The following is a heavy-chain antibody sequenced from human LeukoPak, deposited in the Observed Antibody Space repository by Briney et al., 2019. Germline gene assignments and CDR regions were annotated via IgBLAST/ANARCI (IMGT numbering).Heavy chain of an antibody. Sequence: ASVKVSCKASGYTFTSYYMHWVRQAPGQGLEWMGIINPSGGSTSYAQKFQGRVTMTRDMSTSTVYMELSSLRSEDTAVYYCARDGPYCGGDCYPDYWGQGTLVTVSS. CDR2: INPSGGST. D-gene: IGHD2-21*02. CDR1: GYTFTSYY. CDR3: ARDGPYCGGDCYPDY. V-gene: IGHV1-46*01. J-gene: IGHJ4*02.